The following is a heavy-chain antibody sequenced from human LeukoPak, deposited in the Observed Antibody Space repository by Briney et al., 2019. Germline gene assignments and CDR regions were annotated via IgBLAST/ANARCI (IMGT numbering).Heavy chain of an antibody. J-gene: IGHJ6*03. V-gene: IGHV3-23*01. CDR3: ACNYYGSGRGLGYMDV. CDR2: ISGSGGST. Sequence: GGSLRLSCAASGFTFSSYGMSWVRQAPGKGLEWVSAISGSGGSTYYADSVKGRFTISRDNAKNSLYLQMNSLRAEDTAVYYCACNYYGSGRGLGYMDVWGKGTTVTISS. CDR1: GFTFSSYG. D-gene: IGHD3-10*01.